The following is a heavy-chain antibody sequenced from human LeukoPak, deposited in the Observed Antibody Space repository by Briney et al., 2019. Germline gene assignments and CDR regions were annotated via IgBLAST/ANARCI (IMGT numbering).Heavy chain of an antibody. D-gene: IGHD3-22*01. CDR3: ARSDYYDSSGYYSVDY. J-gene: IGHJ4*02. V-gene: IGHV4-59*01. Sequence: PSETLSLTCTVSGGSISSYYWSWIRQPPGKGLEWIGYIYYSGSTNYNPSLKSRVTISVDTSKNQFSLKPSSVTAADTAVYYCARSDYYDSSGYYSVDYWGQGTLVTVSS. CDR2: IYYSGST. CDR1: GGSISSYY.